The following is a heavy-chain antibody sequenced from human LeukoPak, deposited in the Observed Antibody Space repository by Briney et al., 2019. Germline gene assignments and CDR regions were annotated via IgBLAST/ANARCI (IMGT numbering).Heavy chain of an antibody. Sequence: GRSLRLSCAASGFTFSSYGMHWVRQAPGKGLEWVAVIWYGGSNKYYADSVKGRFTISRDNSKNTLYLQMNSLRAEDTAVYYCARGTSYFDYWGQGTLVTVSP. D-gene: IGHD1-7*01. CDR2: IWYGGSNK. CDR3: ARGTSYFDY. V-gene: IGHV3-33*08. CDR1: GFTFSSYG. J-gene: IGHJ4*02.